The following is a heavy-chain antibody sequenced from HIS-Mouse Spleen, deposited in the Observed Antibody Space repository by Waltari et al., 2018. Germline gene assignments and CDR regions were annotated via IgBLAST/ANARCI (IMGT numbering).Heavy chain of an antibody. Sequence: QVQLVQSGAEVKKPGASVKVSCKASGYTFTSYDINWVRRATGQGLEWMGWMNPNSGNTGYAQKFQGRVTMTRNTSISTAYMELSSLRSEDTAVYYCARGPYYYDSSGYYYWFDPWGQGTLVTVSS. CDR1: GYTFTSYD. CDR2: MNPNSGNT. CDR3: ARGPYYYDSSGYYYWFDP. V-gene: IGHV1-8*01. D-gene: IGHD3-22*01. J-gene: IGHJ5*02.